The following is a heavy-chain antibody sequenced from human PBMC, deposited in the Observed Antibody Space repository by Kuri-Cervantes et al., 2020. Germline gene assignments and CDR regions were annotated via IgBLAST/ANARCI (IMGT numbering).Heavy chain of an antibody. CDR3: ARAGESRFRELLYPRWFDP. J-gene: IGHJ5*02. D-gene: IGHD3-10*01. CDR2: ISSSSSYI. Sequence: GGSLRLSCAASGFTFSSYGMHWVRQAPGKGLEWVSSISSSSSYIYYADSVKGRFTISRDNAKNSLYLQMNSLRAEDTAVYYCARAGESRFRELLYPRWFDPWGQGTLVTVSS. CDR1: GFTFSSYG. V-gene: IGHV3-21*01.